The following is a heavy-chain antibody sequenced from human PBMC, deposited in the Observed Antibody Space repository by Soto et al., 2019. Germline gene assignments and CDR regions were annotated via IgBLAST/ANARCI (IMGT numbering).Heavy chain of an antibody. CDR3: ARLVYDTRLNYVYFDF. CDR1: GVSISSGNW. V-gene: IGHV4-4*02. D-gene: IGHD3-16*01. CDR2: IFHDGTA. Sequence: SETLSLTCAVSGVSISSGNWWTWVRQTPQRGLEYSGEIFHDGTANYYPSFERRVAISVDTSKNQFSLILTSVTAADAAIYFCARLVYDTRLNYVYFDFWGQGALVTVSS. J-gene: IGHJ4*02.